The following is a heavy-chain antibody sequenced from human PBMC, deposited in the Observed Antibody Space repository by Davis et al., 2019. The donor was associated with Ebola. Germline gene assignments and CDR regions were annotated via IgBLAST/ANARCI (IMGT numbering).Heavy chain of an antibody. CDR1: GGTFTSYG. V-gene: IGHV1-18*04. CDR2: ISAYNGNT. CDR3: ARGGIGFLEYYGSGSLDY. Sequence: ASVKVSCKASGGTFTSYGISWVRQAPGQGLEWMGWISAYNGNTNYAQKLQGRVTMTTDTSTSTAYMELRSLRSDDTAVYYCARGGIGFLEYYGSGSLDYWGQGTLVTVSS. D-gene: IGHD3-10*01. J-gene: IGHJ4*02.